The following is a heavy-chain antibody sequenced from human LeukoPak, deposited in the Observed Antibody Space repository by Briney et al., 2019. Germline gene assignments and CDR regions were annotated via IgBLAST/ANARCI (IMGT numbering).Heavy chain of an antibody. Sequence: GASVKVSCKASGYTFTGYYMHWVRQAPGQGLEWMGWINPNSGGTNYAQKLQGRVTMTTDTSTSTAYMELRSLRSDDTAVYYCARDGGLYCSGGSCYSSYYYYYMDVWGKGTTVTVSS. CDR1: GYTFTGYY. CDR2: INPNSGGT. CDR3: ARDGGLYCSGGSCYSSYYYYYMDV. D-gene: IGHD2-15*01. J-gene: IGHJ6*03. V-gene: IGHV1-2*02.